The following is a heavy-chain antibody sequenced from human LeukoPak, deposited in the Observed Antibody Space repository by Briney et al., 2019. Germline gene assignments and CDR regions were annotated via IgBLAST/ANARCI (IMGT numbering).Heavy chain of an antibody. CDR2: ISSSSSYI. Sequence: GGSLRLSCAASGFTFSSYSMNWVRQAPGKGLEWVSSISSSSSYIYYADSVKGRFTISRDNAKNSLYLQMNSLRAEDTAVYYCARRGSDYYGSGSPPNYGMDVWGQGTTVTVSS. V-gene: IGHV3-21*01. D-gene: IGHD3-10*01. CDR3: ARRGSDYYGSGSPPNYGMDV. J-gene: IGHJ6*02. CDR1: GFTFSSYS.